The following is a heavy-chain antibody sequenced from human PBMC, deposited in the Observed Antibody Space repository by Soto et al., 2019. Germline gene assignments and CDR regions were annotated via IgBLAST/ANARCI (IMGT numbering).Heavy chain of an antibody. D-gene: IGHD5-18*01. CDR1: GYTFTGYY. CDR3: ARSPSIQLWLPISHFDY. Sequence: ASVKVSCKASGYTFTGYYMHWVRQAPGQGLEWMGWINPNSGGTNYAQKFQGRVTMTRDTSISTAYMELSRLRSDDTAVYYCARSPSIQLWLPISHFDYWGQGTLVTVSS. V-gene: IGHV1-2*02. J-gene: IGHJ4*02. CDR2: INPNSGGT.